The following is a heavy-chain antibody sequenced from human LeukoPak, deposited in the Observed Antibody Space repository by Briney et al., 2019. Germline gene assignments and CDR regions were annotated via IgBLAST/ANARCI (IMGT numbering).Heavy chain of an antibody. CDR1: GGSISSYC. CDR2: INYSGST. CDR3: ARGYSTGWYRDPLNWLDP. J-gene: IGHJ5*02. D-gene: IGHD6-19*01. Sequence: SESLSLTWTVSGGSISSYCWSWIRQPPGKGLEWSGYINYSGSTNYNPSLKSRVTISVDTSKNQFSLKLSSVTAADTAVYYCARGYSTGWYRDPLNWLDPWGQGTLVTVSS. V-gene: IGHV4-59*01.